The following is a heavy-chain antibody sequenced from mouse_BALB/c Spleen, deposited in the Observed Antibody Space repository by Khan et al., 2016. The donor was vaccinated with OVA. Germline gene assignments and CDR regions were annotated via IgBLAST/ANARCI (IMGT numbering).Heavy chain of an antibody. CDR2: IWRGGST. Sequence: VQLQESGPGLVQPSQSLSITCTVSGFSLTSYGVHWVRQSPGKGLEWLGVIWRGGSTDSNAAFISRQSITKDNSKSQVFFKLTSLQADDSAIYYCGRKGYYYGYGFFDVWGAGTTVTVSS. CDR1: GFSLTSYG. CDR3: GRKGYYYGYGFFDV. V-gene: IGHV2-2*01. J-gene: IGHJ1*01. D-gene: IGHD1-1*01.